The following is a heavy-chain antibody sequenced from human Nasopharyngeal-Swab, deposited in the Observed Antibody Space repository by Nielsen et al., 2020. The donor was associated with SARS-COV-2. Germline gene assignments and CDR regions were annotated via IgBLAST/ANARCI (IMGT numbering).Heavy chain of an antibody. CDR2: VNQDGSRT. J-gene: IGHJ5*02. Sequence: GESLKISCVASGVIFSKYWMHWVRQAPGKGLVWVSRVNQDGSRTDYADSVRGRFIISRDNAKNTLYLQMNSLRVEDTAVYFCASEPGGMTAPGRHFDPWGQGTLVTVSS. CDR3: ASEPGGMTAPGRHFDP. CDR1: GVIFSKYW. D-gene: IGHD2-15*01. V-gene: IGHV3-74*01.